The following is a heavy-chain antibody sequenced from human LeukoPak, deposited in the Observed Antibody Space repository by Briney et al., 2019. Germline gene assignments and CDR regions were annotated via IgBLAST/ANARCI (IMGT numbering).Heavy chain of an antibody. CDR3: VADPANCCYAMDI. D-gene: IGHD2-2*01. CDR1: GFTFSHAW. CDR2: IKTESNGGTT. J-gene: IGHJ6*02. Sequence: GGSLRLSCAASGFTFSHAWMNWVRQAPWKGLEWVGRIKTESNGGTTDYAAPVNGRFTISRDDSKNTLYLEMNSLRTEDTAVYYCVADPANCCYAMDIWGQGTTVSVSS. V-gene: IGHV3-15*01.